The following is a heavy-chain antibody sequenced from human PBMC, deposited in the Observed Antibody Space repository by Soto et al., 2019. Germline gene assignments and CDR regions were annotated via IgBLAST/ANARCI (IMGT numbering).Heavy chain of an antibody. CDR1: GYTFTSYD. Sequence: QVQLVQSGAEVKKPGASVKVSCKASGYTFTSYDINWVRQATGQGHEWMGWMNPNSGNTDYAQKFQGRVTMTRNTSISTAYMELSSLRSEDTAVYYCARERSAAGTGWFDPWGQGTLVTVSS. CDR2: MNPNSGNT. CDR3: ARERSAAGTGWFDP. D-gene: IGHD6-13*01. J-gene: IGHJ5*02. V-gene: IGHV1-8*01.